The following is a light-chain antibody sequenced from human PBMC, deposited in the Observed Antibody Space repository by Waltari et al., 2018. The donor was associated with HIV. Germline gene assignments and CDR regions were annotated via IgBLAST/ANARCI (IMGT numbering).Light chain of an antibody. CDR2: AAS. J-gene: IGKJ1*01. V-gene: IGKV1-39*01. CDR3: QQSHSNPRS. Sequence: DIQMTQSPSSLSASVGDIVTIPCRASQSISTYLNWYQQKPGRAPKLLIYAASSLQSGVPTRFSGSGSGTDFTLTISSLQPEDFATYSCQQSHSNPRSFGQGTKVEIK. CDR1: QSISTY.